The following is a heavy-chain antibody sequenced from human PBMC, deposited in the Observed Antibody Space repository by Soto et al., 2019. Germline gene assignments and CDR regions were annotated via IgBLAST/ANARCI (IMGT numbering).Heavy chain of an antibody. CDR3: ERSVEGHFDY. Sequence: EVQLVESGGGLVQPGGSLRLTCAASGFPFSIYSMNWVRQAPGTGLECSSYITSDTNTIKYADSVKGRLTISRDNAKNLVYLQMNSLIDEDTAVYFCERSVEGHFDYRGQGTVVTVSS. CDR2: ITSDTNTI. CDR1: GFPFSIYS. J-gene: IGHJ4*02. D-gene: IGHD6-19*01. V-gene: IGHV3-48*02.